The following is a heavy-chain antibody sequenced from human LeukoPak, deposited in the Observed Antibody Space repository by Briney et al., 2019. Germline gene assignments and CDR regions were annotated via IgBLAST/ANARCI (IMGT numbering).Heavy chain of an antibody. D-gene: IGHD3-10*01. CDR2: ISYDGSNK. V-gene: IGHV3-30*18. J-gene: IGHJ4*02. Sequence: GGSLRLSCAASGFTFSSYGMHWVRQAPGKGLEWVAVISYDGSNKHYADSVKGRFTISRDNSKNTLYLQMNSLRAEDTAVYYCAKDAWAMVRGVIDWGQGTLVTVSS. CDR3: AKDAWAMVRGVID. CDR1: GFTFSSYG.